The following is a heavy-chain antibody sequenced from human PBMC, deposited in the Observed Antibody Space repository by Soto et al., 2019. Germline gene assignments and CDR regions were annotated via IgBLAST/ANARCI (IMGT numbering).Heavy chain of an antibody. CDR1: GGTFSSYT. V-gene: IGHV1-69*02. Sequence: QVQLVQSGAEVKKPGSSVKVSCKASGGTFSSYTISWVRQAPGQGLEWMGRIIPILGIANYAQKFQGRVTINADKSTSTAYMELRSLSSEDTAVYYCARRERVRGVAYDAFDIWGQGTMVTVAS. J-gene: IGHJ3*02. CDR3: ARRERVRGVAYDAFDI. D-gene: IGHD3-10*01. CDR2: IIPILGIA.